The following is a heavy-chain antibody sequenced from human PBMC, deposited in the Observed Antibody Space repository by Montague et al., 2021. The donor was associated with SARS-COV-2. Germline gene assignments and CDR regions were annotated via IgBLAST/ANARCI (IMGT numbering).Heavy chain of an antibody. CDR3: ARGRDGYYHRSALFDY. CDR2: IYYSGST. CDR1: GGSISSYY. Sequence: SETLSLTCTVSGGSISSYYWSWIRQPLGKGLEWIGYIYYSGSTNYNPSLKSRVTISVDTSKNQFSLKLTSVTAADTAVYYCARGRDGYYHRSALFDYWGQGTLVTVSS. D-gene: IGHD3-22*01. J-gene: IGHJ4*02. V-gene: IGHV4-59*01.